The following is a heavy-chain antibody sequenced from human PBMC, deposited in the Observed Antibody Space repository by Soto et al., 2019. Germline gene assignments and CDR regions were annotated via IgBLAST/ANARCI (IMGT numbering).Heavy chain of an antibody. CDR3: AKGDYYDSSGYLDY. CDR2: IIPIFGTA. V-gene: IGHV1-69*01. CDR1: GGTISSYG. D-gene: IGHD3-22*01. J-gene: IGHJ4*02. Sequence: QVQLVQSGAEVKKPGSSVKVSCKASGGTISSYGISWVRQAPGQGLEWMGGIIPIFGTANYAQKFQGRVTITADESTSTAYMELSSLESEDTAVYYCAKGDYYDSSGYLDYWGQGTLVTVSS.